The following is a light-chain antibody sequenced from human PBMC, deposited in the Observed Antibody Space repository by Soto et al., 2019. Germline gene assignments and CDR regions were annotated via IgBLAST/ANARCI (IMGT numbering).Light chain of an antibody. V-gene: IGKV1-5*03. J-gene: IGKJ1*01. CDR2: KAS. CDR1: ETINNW. CDR3: QQYNFYWT. Sequence: DILMTQSPSTLSASVGDRVTITCRASETINNWLAWYQQKPGKAPKLLISKASTLESGVPSRFSGSGSATEFTLTISSLQSEDFATYYCQQYNFYWTFGQGTRVEIE.